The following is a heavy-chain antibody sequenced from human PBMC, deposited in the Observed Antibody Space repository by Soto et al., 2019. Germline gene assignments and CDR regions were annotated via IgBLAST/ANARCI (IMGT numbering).Heavy chain of an antibody. CDR1: AFTVSTNY. CDR3: ARGTFYDGMDV. D-gene: IGHD2-2*01. V-gene: IGHV3-53*01. Sequence: VSLRLSCAASAFTVSTNYMNVVRQAPGKGLEWVSILYSGGTAYYADSLKGRFTISRDNSKNTLYLQMNSLRAEDTAVYYCARGTFYDGMDVWGQGTTVTVSS. J-gene: IGHJ6*02. CDR2: LYSGGTA.